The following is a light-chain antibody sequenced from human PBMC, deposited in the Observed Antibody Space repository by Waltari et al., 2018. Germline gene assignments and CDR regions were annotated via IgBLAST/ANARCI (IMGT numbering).Light chain of an antibody. V-gene: IGKV1-8*01. J-gene: IGKJ4*01. Sequence: IRMTQSPSSVSASTGDRVTITCRASQGIRSYFAWFQQKPGKAPKLLIYAASSLQSGVPSRFSGSGSGTDFTLTISCLQSEDLATYFCQQYYNYPRTFGGGTKVEIK. CDR1: QGIRSY. CDR2: AAS. CDR3: QQYYNYPRT.